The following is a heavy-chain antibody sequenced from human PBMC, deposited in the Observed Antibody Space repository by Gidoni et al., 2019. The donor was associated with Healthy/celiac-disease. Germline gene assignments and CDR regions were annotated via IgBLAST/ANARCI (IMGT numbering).Heavy chain of an antibody. D-gene: IGHD3-3*01. J-gene: IGHJ5*02. CDR1: GGSISSGSYY. CDR3: AREGDDFWSGSGFDP. CDR2: IYTSGST. V-gene: IGHV4-61*02. Sequence: QVQLQESGPGLVKPSQTLSLTCTVSGGSISSGSYYWSWIRQPAGKGLEWIGRIYTSGSTNYNPSLKSRVTISVDTSKNQFSLKLSSVTAADTAVYYCAREGDDFWSGSGFDPWGQGTLVTVSS.